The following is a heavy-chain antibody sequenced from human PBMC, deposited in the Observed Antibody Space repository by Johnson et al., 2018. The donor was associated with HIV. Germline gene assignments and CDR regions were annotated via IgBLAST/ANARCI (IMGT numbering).Heavy chain of an antibody. V-gene: IGHV3-74*02. D-gene: IGHD5-18*01. CDR2: INSDGSST. CDR1: GFTFSSYW. CDR3: ARLPSGYNRDAFNI. Sequence: VQLVESGGGFVQPGGSLRLSCAASGFTFSSYWMHWVRQAPGKGLVWVSRINSDGSSTSYADSVKGRFTISRDNSKNTLYLQMNSLRVEDTAIYYCARLPSGYNRDAFNIWGQGTMVTVSS. J-gene: IGHJ3*02.